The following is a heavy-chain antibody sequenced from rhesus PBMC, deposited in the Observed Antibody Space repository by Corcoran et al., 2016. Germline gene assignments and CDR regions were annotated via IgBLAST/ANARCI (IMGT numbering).Heavy chain of an antibody. CDR3: AREGHKWFDD. V-gene: IGHV4-173*01. CDR1: GGSISSNY. J-gene: IGHJ4*01. CDR2: IPGRGGGT. Sequence: QLQLQESGQGLVKPSETLSLTCAVSGGSISSNYWSWIRQPAGKGLEWSGQIPGRGGGTDYHHSLKRRCSLSTDTSKNHVSLKLSSVTAADTALYYCAREGHKWFDDWGQGVLVTVSA.